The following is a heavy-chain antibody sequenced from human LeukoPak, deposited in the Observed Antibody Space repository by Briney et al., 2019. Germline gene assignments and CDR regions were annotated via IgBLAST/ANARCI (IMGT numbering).Heavy chain of an antibody. CDR3: ARENSDSGYYDY. Sequence: NPSETLPLTCTVSGGSISSGGYYWSWIRQPPGKGLEWIGYIYHSGSTYYNPSLKSRVTISVDRSKNQFSLKLSSVTAADTAVYYCARENSDSGYYDYWGQGTLVTVSS. CDR1: GGSISSGGYY. V-gene: IGHV4-30-2*01. J-gene: IGHJ4*02. CDR2: IYHSGST. D-gene: IGHD3-22*01.